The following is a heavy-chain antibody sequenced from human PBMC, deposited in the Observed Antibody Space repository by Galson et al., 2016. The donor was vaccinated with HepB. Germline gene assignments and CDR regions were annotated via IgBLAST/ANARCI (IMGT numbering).Heavy chain of an antibody. CDR3: AKASGYSNTWFNY. V-gene: IGHV3-23*01. J-gene: IGHJ5*01. CDR2: TSTLVDST. CDR1: GFTVSTNY. Sequence: SLRLSCAASGFTVSTNYMNWVRQAPGKGQEWVSVTSTLVDSTYYADSVKGRFTVSRDNSKNTVYLQMNSLRAEDTAVYYCAKASGYSNTWFNYWGQGTLVTVSS. D-gene: IGHD6-13*01.